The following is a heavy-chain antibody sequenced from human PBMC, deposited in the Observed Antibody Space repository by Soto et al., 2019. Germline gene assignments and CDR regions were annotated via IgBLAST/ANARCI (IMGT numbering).Heavy chain of an antibody. J-gene: IGHJ3*02. CDR3: ARAGRLENDAFDI. Sequence: QVQLVQSGAEVKKPGSSVKVSCKASGGTFSSYTISWVRQAPGQGLEWMGRIIPILGIANYAQKFQGSVTITADKSTSTAYMELGSLRSEDTAGYYCARAGRLENDAFDIWGQGTMVTVSS. D-gene: IGHD1-1*01. CDR1: GGTFSSYT. CDR2: IIPILGIA. V-gene: IGHV1-69*02.